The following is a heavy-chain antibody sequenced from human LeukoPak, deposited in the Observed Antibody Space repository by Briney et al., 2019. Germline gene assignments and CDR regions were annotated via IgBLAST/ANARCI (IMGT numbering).Heavy chain of an antibody. CDR2: ISGRGGST. J-gene: IGHJ4*02. D-gene: IGHD5-18*01. V-gene: IGHV3-23*01. CDR1: GFTFSSYA. CDR3: AKSKGHSRYYFDY. Sequence: GGSLRLSCAASGFTFSSYAMSWVRQAPEKGLEWVSAISGRGGSTYYADSVKGRFTISRDNSKNTLYLQMNSLRAEDTAVYYCAKSKGHSRYYFDYWGQGTLVTVSS.